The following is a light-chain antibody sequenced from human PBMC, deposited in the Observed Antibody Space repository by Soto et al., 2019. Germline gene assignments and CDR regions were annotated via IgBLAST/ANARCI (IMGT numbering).Light chain of an antibody. J-gene: IGLJ2*01. CDR1: SSDVGGYNY. V-gene: IGLV2-14*01. CDR2: DVS. Sequence: QSVLTQPASVSGSPGQSITISCTGTSSDVGGYNYVSWYQQHPGKAPKLMIYDVSNRPSGVSNRFSGSKSGNTASLTISGLQAEDEADYYCSSYTSSSSEKVFGGGTKVTVL. CDR3: SSYTSSSSEKV.